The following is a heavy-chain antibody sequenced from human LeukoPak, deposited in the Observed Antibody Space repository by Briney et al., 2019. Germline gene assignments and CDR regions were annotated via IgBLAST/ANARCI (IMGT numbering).Heavy chain of an antibody. CDR3: ARSGFDYYGSGSYYNDYYYYYMDV. CDR2: IIPIFGTA. Sequence: SVKVSCKASGGTFSSYAISWVRQAPGQGLEWMGGIIPIFGTANYAQKFQGRVTITTDESTSTAYMELSSLRSEDTAVYYCARSGFDYYGSGSYYNDYYYYYMDVWGKGTTVTVSS. J-gene: IGHJ6*03. CDR1: GGTFSSYA. V-gene: IGHV1-69*05. D-gene: IGHD3-10*01.